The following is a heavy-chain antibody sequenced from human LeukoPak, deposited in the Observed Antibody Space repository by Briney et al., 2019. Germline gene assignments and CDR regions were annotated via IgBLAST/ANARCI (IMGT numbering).Heavy chain of an antibody. V-gene: IGHV4-39*07. CDR1: GGSISVSSYY. Sequence: PSETLSLTCTASGGSISVSSYYWGWIRQPPGKGLEWIGNIFYNGKTYYNPSLKSRVTISVDTSKNQFSLKLSSVTAADTAVYYCARGVSSSPDYWGQGTLVTVSS. CDR2: IFYNGKT. J-gene: IGHJ4*02. CDR3: ARGVSSSPDY. D-gene: IGHD6-13*01.